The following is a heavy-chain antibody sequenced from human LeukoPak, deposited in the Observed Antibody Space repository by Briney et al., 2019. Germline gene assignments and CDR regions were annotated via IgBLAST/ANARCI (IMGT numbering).Heavy chain of an antibody. CDR3: ARDSRDIIVVPAARIFDI. V-gene: IGHV3-64*04. CDR1: GFTFSSYA. CDR2: ISSNGGST. D-gene: IGHD2-2*01. J-gene: IGHJ3*02. Sequence: PGGSLRLSCSASGFTFSSYAMHWVRQAPGKGLEYVSAISSNGGSTYYADSVKGRFTISRDNSKNTLYLQLNSLRAEDTAVYYCARDSRDIIVVPAARIFDIWGQGTMVTVSS.